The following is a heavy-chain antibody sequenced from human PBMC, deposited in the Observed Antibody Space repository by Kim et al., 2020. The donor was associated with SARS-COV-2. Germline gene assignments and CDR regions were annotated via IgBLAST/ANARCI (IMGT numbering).Heavy chain of an antibody. D-gene: IGHD6-13*01. J-gene: IGHJ5*02. CDR3: ARDLTRYSSSWEVWFDP. V-gene: IGHV4-59*13. Sequence: SETLSLTCTVSGGSISSYYWSWIRQPPGKGLEWIGYIYYSGSTNYNPSLKSRVTISVDTSKNQFSLKLSSVTAADTAVYYCARDLTRYSSSWEVWFDPWGQGTLVTVSS. CDR1: GGSISSYY. CDR2: IYYSGST.